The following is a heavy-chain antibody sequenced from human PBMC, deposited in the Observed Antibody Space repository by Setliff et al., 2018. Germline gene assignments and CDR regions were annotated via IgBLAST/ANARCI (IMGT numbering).Heavy chain of an antibody. CDR1: GFDFGGYG. V-gene: IGHV3-30*12. J-gene: IGHJ4*02. D-gene: IGHD2-8*01. Sequence: PGGSLRLSCTASGFDFGGYGMHWVRQAPGKGLEWVSFTQYDGKKKDYADSVKGRFTISRDNAENSLYLQMTSLRAEDTAVYYCARTDGTNLGYFDNWGQGTLVTVSS. CDR3: ARTDGTNLGYFDN. CDR2: TQYDGKKK.